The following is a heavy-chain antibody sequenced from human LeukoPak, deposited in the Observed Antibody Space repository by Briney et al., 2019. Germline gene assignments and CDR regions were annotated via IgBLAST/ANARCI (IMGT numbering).Heavy chain of an antibody. V-gene: IGHV3-30-3*01. D-gene: IGHD3-10*01. J-gene: IGHJ4*02. CDR3: ARDTQPGYYGSGSYGY. CDR1: GFTFSNAW. Sequence: GGSLRLSCAASGFTFSNAWMSWVRQAPGKGLEWVAVISYDGSNKYYADSVKGRFTISRDNSKNTLYLQMNSLRAGDTAVYYCARDTQPGYYGSGSYGYWGQGTLVTVSS. CDR2: ISYDGSNK.